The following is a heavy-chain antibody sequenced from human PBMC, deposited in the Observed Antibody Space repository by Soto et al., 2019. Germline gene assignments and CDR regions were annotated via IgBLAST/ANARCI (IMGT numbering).Heavy chain of an antibody. V-gene: IGHV3-21*01. CDR2: ISSSSSYI. Sequence: GGSLRLSCAASGFTFSSYSMNWVRQAPGKGLEWVSSISSSSSYIYYADSVKGRFTISRDNAKNSLYLQMNRLRAEDTAVYYCARDGDCTNGVCYGNYYYMDVWGKGTTVTVSS. CDR3: ARDGDCTNGVCYGNYYYMDV. D-gene: IGHD2-8*01. CDR1: GFTFSSYS. J-gene: IGHJ6*03.